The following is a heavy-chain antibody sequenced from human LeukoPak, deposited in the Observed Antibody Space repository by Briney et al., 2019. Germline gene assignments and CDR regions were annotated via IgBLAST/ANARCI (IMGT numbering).Heavy chain of an antibody. CDR3: ARLRIVGATSSPLDY. Sequence: GESLKISCKGSGYRFTSYWIGWVRQMPGKGLEWMGIIYPGDSDTRYSPSFQGQVTISADKSISAAYLQWSSLKASDTAMYYCARLRIVGATSSPLDYWGQGTLVTVSS. J-gene: IGHJ4*02. CDR2: IYPGDSDT. V-gene: IGHV5-51*01. CDR1: GYRFTSYW. D-gene: IGHD1-26*01.